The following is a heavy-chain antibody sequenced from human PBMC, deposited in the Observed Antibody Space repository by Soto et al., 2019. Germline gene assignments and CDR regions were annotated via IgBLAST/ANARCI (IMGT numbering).Heavy chain of an antibody. CDR1: GFTFSSYG. CDR2: ISYDGSNK. Sequence: VGSLRLSCAASGFTFSSYGMHWVRQAPGKGLEWVAVISYDGSNKYYADSVKGRFTISRDNSKNTLYLQMDSLRAEDTAVYYCAKAAAARPLDYWGQGTLVTVS. CDR3: AKAAAARPLDY. J-gene: IGHJ4*02. D-gene: IGHD6-6*01. V-gene: IGHV3-30*18.